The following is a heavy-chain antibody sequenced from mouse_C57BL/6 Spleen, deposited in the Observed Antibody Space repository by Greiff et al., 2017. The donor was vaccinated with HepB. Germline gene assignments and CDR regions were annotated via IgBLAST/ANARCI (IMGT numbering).Heavy chain of an antibody. CDR3: ARYYYGSSDGYFDV. Sequence: EVKLMESGPGMVKPSQSLSLTCTVTGYSITSGYDWHWIRHFPGNKLEWMGYISYSGSSNYNPSLKSRISITHDTSKNHFFLKLNSVTTEDTATYYCARYYYGSSDGYFDVWGTGTTVTVSS. J-gene: IGHJ1*03. CDR2: ISYSGSS. D-gene: IGHD1-1*01. CDR1: GYSITSGYD. V-gene: IGHV3-1*01.